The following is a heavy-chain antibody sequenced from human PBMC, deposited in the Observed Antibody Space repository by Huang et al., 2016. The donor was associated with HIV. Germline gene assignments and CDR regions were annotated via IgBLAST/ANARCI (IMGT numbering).Heavy chain of an antibody. Sequence: QVQLVQSGAEVKKPGSSVKVSCKAPGGTFSPYAMSWVRQAPGQGLEWMGGIIPIFGTTNYAEKFQGRVTITAEESTNTAYMELSSLISEDTAVYYCARSRDGYNPHYYYGMDVCGQGTLVTVSS. CDR3: ARSRDGYNPHYYYGMDV. V-gene: IGHV1-69*01. D-gene: IGHD5-12*01. CDR2: IIPIFGTT. CDR1: GGTFSPYA. J-gene: IGHJ6*02.